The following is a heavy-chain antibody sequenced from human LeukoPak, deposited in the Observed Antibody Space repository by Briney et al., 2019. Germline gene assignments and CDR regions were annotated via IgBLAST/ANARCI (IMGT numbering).Heavy chain of an antibody. CDR1: GGSISSGRDY. Sequence: SQTLTLTYTVSGGSISSGRDYWNWIRQPAGKGLERIGRIYTSGTTHYNPSLKSRVTMSLDTSRNQVSLKLSSVTAADTAVYYCVKSYYDSTGYSGWFDPWGQGTLVTVSS. J-gene: IGHJ5*02. CDR3: VKSYYDSTGYSGWFDP. V-gene: IGHV4-61*02. D-gene: IGHD3-22*01. CDR2: IYTSGTT.